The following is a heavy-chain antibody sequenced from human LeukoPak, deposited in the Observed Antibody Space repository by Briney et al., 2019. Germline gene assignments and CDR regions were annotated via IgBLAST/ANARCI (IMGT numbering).Heavy chain of an antibody. Sequence: ASVKVSCKASGYIFTSYYMHWVRQAPGQGLEWMGIISTSGGNTGYAQKFQGRIIMTRDTSTSTVYLDLSSLRSDDTAVYYCARVWVGATKAGYGYWGQGTLVTVSS. CDR3: ARVWVGATKAGYGY. CDR1: GYIFTSYY. V-gene: IGHV1-46*01. J-gene: IGHJ4*02. CDR2: ISTSGGNT. D-gene: IGHD1-26*01.